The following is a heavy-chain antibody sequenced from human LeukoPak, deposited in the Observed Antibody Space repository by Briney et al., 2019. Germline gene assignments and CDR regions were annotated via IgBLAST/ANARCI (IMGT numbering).Heavy chain of an antibody. CDR3: ARGGPDTAMGYYYYGMDV. J-gene: IGHJ6*02. Sequence: ASVKVSCKASGYTFTSYGISWVRQAPGQGLEWMGWISAYNGNTNYAQKLQGRVTITRDTSASTAYMELSSLRSEDTAVYYCARGGPDTAMGYYYYGMDVWGQGTTVTVSS. D-gene: IGHD5-18*01. V-gene: IGHV1-18*01. CDR2: ISAYNGNT. CDR1: GYTFTSYG.